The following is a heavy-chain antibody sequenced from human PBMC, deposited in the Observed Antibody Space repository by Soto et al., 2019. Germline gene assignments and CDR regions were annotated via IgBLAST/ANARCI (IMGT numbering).Heavy chain of an antibody. J-gene: IGHJ4*02. CDR1: GYTFTSYG. CDR2: ISAYKVNT. V-gene: IGHV1-18*04. Sequence: QVQLVQSGAEVKKPGASVKVSCKASGYTFTSYGISWVRQAPGHGLEWMGWISAYKVNTNYAQKLQGRVAMTTDTSTRTAYMELRSLRSDDTAVYYCARQRRGFRVGATHLDYWGQGTLVTVSS. D-gene: IGHD1-26*01. CDR3: ARQRRGFRVGATHLDY.